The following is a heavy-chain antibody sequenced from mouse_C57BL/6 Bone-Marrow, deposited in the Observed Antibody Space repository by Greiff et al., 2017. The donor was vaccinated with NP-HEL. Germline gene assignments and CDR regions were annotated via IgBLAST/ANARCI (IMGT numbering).Heavy chain of an antibody. D-gene: IGHD1-1*01. CDR2: IWSGGST. CDR3: ARNYYYGSSYDYYAMDY. CDR1: GFSLTSYG. Sequence: VKLVESGPGLVQPSQSLSITCTVSGFSLTSYGVHWVRQSPGKGLEWLGVIWSGGSTDYNAAFISRLSISKDNSKSQVFFKMNSLQADDTAIYYCARNYYYGSSYDYYAMDYWGQGTSVTVSS. J-gene: IGHJ4*01. V-gene: IGHV2-2*01.